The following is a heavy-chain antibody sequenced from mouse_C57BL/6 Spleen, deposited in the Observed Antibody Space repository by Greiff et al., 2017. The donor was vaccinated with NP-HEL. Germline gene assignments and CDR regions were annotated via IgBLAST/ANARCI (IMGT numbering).Heavy chain of an antibody. D-gene: IGHD2-1*01. J-gene: IGHJ4*01. CDR3: ARVGTHIYYKCAMDY. Sequence: QVQLQQPGTELVKPGASVKLSCKASGYTFTSYWMHWVKQRPGQGLEWIGNINPSNGGTNYNEKFKSKATLTVDKSSSTAYMQLSSLTSEDSAVYYCARVGTHIYYKCAMDYWGQGTLVTVSS. V-gene: IGHV1-53*01. CDR1: GYTFTSYW. CDR2: INPSNGGT.